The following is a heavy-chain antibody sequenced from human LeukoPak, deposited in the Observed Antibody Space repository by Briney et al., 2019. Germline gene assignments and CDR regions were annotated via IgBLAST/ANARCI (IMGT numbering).Heavy chain of an antibody. Sequence: PGGSLRLSCAASGFTFSSYGMHWVRQAPGKGLEWVAVISYDGSNKYYADSVKGRFTISRDNCKNTLYLQMNSLRAEDTAVYYCAKDNYQLLVGFTYYYYGMDVWGQGTTVTVSS. CDR1: GFTFSSYG. J-gene: IGHJ6*02. V-gene: IGHV3-30*18. CDR2: ISYDGSNK. CDR3: AKDNYQLLVGFTYYYYGMDV. D-gene: IGHD2-2*01.